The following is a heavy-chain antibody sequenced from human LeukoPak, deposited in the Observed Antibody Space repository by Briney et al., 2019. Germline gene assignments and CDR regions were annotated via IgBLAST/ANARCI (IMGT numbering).Heavy chain of an antibody. CDR2: ISAYNGNT. J-gene: IGHJ6*03. Sequence: ASVKVSCKASGYTFTSYGISWVRQAPGQGLEWMGWISAYNGNTNYAQKLQGRVTMTTDTSTSTAYMELRSLRSDDTAVYYCARPDLGPYYSSYYYMDVWGKGPTVTVSS. V-gene: IGHV1-18*01. CDR1: GYTFTSYG. CDR3: ARPDLGPYYSSYYYMDV.